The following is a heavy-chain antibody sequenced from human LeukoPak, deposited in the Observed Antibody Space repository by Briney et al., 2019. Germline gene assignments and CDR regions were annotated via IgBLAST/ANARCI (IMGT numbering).Heavy chain of an antibody. CDR3: ARDHLPRYYDSSGYYGINY. D-gene: IGHD3-22*01. V-gene: IGHV1-69*06. CDR1: GGTFSSYA. J-gene: IGHJ4*02. CDR2: IIPIFGTA. Sequence: ASVKVSCKASGGTFSSYAISWVRQAPGQGLEWMGGIIPIFGTANYAQKFQGRVTITADKSTSTAYMELSSLRSDDTAVYYCARDHLPRYYDSSGYYGINYWGQGTLVTVSS.